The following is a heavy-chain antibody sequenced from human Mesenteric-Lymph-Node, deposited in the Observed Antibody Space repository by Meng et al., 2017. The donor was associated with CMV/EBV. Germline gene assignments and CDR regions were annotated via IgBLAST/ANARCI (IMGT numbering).Heavy chain of an antibody. CDR3: AIYDGSD. CDR1: GFTFSNYW. CDR2: IKQDGSEK. Sequence: GESLKISCAASGFTFSNYWMSWVRQAPGKGLEWVANIKQDGSEKYYVDSVKGRFTISRDNAKNSLYLQMNSLRAEDTAVYYCAIYDGSDWGQGTLVTVSS. D-gene: IGHD3-3*01. J-gene: IGHJ4*02. V-gene: IGHV3-7*01.